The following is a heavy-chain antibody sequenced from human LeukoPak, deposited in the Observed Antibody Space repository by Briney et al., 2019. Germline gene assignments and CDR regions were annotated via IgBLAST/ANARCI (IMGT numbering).Heavy chain of an antibody. Sequence: SSETLSLTCTISGGSFSSHYWSWIRQAPGKGLEWIGYIYYSGSTKYNPSLKSRVAMSADTSKNQLTLKLSSVTAADTAVYYCARETTWVFDYWGQGTLVTVSS. CDR3: ARETTWVFDY. CDR2: IYYSGST. V-gene: IGHV4-59*11. CDR1: GGSFSSHY. D-gene: IGHD1-14*01. J-gene: IGHJ4*02.